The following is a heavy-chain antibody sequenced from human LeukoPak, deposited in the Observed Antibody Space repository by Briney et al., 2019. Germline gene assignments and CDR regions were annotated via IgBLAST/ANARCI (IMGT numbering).Heavy chain of an antibody. J-gene: IGHJ4*02. V-gene: IGHV3-21*01. Sequence: GGSLRLSCAASGFTFSNYTMNWVRQAPGKGLEWVSSISSRSSYIYYADSVKGRFTISRDNAKNSLYPQMNSLRAEDTAVYYCARDFDAPQLWGLGTLVAVSA. D-gene: IGHD1-1*01. CDR2: ISSRSSYI. CDR1: GFTFSNYT. CDR3: ARDFDAPQL.